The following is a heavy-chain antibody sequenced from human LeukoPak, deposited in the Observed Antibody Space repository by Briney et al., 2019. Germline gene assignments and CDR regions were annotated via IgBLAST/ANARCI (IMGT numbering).Heavy chain of an antibody. CDR1: GASINTKYW. J-gene: IGHJ6*02. CDR3: ATGYCSGRTCPHYGQDV. V-gene: IGHV4-4*02. D-gene: IGHD2-15*01. CDR2: VFHSGST. Sequence: SETLSLTCTVSGASINTKYWWSWVRQSPGKGLEWIGEVFHSGSTNYNPSFKSRVSVSLDKSRSQFSLQLVSMTAADTAVYYCATGYCSGRTCPHYGQDVWGQGTTVTVSS.